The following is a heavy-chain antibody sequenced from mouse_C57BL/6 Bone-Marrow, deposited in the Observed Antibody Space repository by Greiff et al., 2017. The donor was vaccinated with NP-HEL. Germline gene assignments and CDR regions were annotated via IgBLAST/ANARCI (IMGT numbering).Heavy chain of an antibody. CDR2: IWSGGST. CDR3: ARYYGSSYVGYYFDY. Sequence: QVQLQQSGPGLVQPSQSLSITCTVSGFSLTSYGVHWVRQSPGKGLEWLGVIWSGGSTDYNAAFISRLSISKDNSKSQVFFKMNSLQADDTAIYYCARYYGSSYVGYYFDYWGQGTTLTVSS. V-gene: IGHV2-2*01. J-gene: IGHJ2*01. D-gene: IGHD1-1*01. CDR1: GFSLTSYG.